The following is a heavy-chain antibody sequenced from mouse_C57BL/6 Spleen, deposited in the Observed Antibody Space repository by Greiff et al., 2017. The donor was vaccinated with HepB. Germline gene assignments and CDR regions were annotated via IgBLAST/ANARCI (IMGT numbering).Heavy chain of an antibody. Sequence: EVKLQQSGPELVKPGASVKISCKASGYTFTDYYMNWVKQSHGKSLEWIGDINPNNGGTSYNQKFKGKATLTVDKSSSTAYMELRSLTSEDSAAYYCARGIWFAYWGQGTLVTVSA. V-gene: IGHV1-26*01. CDR2: INPNNGGT. CDR1: GYTFTDYY. J-gene: IGHJ3*01. CDR3: ARGIWFAY.